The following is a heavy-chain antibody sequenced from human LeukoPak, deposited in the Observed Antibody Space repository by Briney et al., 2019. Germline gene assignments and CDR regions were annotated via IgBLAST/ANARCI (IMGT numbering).Heavy chain of an antibody. J-gene: IGHJ4*02. V-gene: IGHV3-21*01. CDR1: GFTFSSYS. CDR3: ARNLAAATYYFDY. Sequence: GGSLRLSCAASGFTFSSYSMNWVRQAPGKGLEWVSSISSSSSYIYYADSVKGRFTISRDNAKNSLYLQMNSLRAEDTAVYYCARNLAAATYYFDYWGQGTLVTASS. CDR2: ISSSSSYI. D-gene: IGHD6-13*01.